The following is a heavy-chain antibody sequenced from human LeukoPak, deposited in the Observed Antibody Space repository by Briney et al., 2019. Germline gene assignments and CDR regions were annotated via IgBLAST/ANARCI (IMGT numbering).Heavy chain of an antibody. D-gene: IGHD3-10*01. Sequence: GGSLRLSCAASGFTFSSYEMNWVRQAPGKGLEWVSYISSSGSTIYYADSVKGRFTISRDNAKNSLYLQMNSLRAEDTAVYHCARAITMVRGGYYYMDVWGKGTTVTISS. CDR2: ISSSGSTI. V-gene: IGHV3-48*03. CDR1: GFTFSSYE. CDR3: ARAITMVRGGYYYMDV. J-gene: IGHJ6*03.